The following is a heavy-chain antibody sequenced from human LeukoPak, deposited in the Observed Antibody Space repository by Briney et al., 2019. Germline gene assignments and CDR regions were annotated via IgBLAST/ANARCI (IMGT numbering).Heavy chain of an antibody. Sequence: SETLSLTCTVSGGPISNYYWSWIREPPGKGLEWIGYIYYSGTTNYNHSLKSRVTISMDTSKNHFSLTLSSVTAADTALDYCARGAERLTATPFDYWSQGTLITVSS. D-gene: IGHD2-21*02. CDR3: ARGAERLTATPFDY. CDR2: IYYSGTT. CDR1: GGPISNYY. J-gene: IGHJ4*02. V-gene: IGHV4-59*01.